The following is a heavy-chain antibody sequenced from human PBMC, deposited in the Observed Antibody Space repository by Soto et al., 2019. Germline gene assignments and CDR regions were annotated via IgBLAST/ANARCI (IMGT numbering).Heavy chain of an antibody. D-gene: IGHD3-10*01. CDR1: EFNCGDYG. J-gene: IGHJ4*01. V-gene: IGHV3-7*03. Sequence: PGVSMSVSWAASEFNCGDYGGSWISPDTGKGLEWLATIKLDASEKKYVDSVKGRFTLSRDNAKNSLYLQMDSLRVEDTAVYYCARDPGYGSGASVNHYLDYCGHGTLVTGSS. CDR3: ARDPGYGSGASVNHYLDY. CDR2: IKLDASEK.